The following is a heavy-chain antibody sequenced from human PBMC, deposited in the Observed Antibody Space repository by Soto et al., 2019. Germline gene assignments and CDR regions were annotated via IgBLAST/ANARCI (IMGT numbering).Heavy chain of an antibody. V-gene: IGHV4-59*11. CDR2: VYNSGST. Sequence: SETLSLTCTVSGGSINSHYWIWIRQPPGKGLEWIGYVYNSGSTNYNPSLKSRVTISEDTSKSQFSLKVNSMTAADTAVYYCARYRREAVAGYTLDNWGQGMLVTVSS. CDR1: GGSINSHY. J-gene: IGHJ4*02. D-gene: IGHD6-13*01. CDR3: ARYRREAVAGYTLDN.